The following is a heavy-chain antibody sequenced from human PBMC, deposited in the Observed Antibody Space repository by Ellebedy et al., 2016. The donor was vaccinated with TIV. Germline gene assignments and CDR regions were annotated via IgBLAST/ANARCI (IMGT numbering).Heavy chain of an antibody. V-gene: IGHV3-30*03. CDR1: EFTFSDSV. CDR2: ISVDGRAV. J-gene: IGHJ3*02. CDR3: VRGWYSSGHCDVFAM. D-gene: IGHD6-19*01. Sequence: GESLKISXVGFEFTFSDSVMHWVRQDPGKGLDWVAGISVDGRAVHYPDSVKGRFTISRDNAQNTVYLQMNSLRLEDTAVYYCVRGWYSSGHCDVFAMWGQGKIVTVSS.